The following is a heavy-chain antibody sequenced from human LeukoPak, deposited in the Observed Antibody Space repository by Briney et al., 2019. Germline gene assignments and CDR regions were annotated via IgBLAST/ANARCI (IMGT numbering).Heavy chain of an antibody. CDR1: GGTFSSYA. Sequence: ASVKVSCKASGGTFSSYAISWVRQAPGQGLEWMGRIIPIFGTANYAQKFQGRVTITTDESTSTAYMELSSLRSKDTAVYYCARGGDYYDSSGYPVPFDYWGQGTLVTVSS. V-gene: IGHV1-69*05. CDR3: ARGGDYYDSSGYPVPFDY. CDR2: IIPIFGTA. D-gene: IGHD3-22*01. J-gene: IGHJ4*02.